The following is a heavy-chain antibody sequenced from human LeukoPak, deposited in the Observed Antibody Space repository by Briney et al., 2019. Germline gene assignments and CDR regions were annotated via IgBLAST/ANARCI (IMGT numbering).Heavy chain of an antibody. Sequence: ASVKVSCKVSGYTLTELSIHWVRQAPGKGLEWMGGFDPEDGETIYAQKFQGRVTMTEDTSTDTAYMELRSLRSDDTAVYYCARVTIPILSLDYWGQGTLVTVSS. CDR3: ARVTIPILSLDY. CDR1: GYTLTELS. D-gene: IGHD2-2*02. J-gene: IGHJ4*02. V-gene: IGHV1-24*01. CDR2: FDPEDGET.